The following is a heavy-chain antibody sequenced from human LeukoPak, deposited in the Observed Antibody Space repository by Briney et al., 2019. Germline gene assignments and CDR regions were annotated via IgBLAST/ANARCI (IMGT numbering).Heavy chain of an antibody. J-gene: IGHJ6*02. Sequence: VASVKVSCKASGGTFSSYGVSWVRQAPGQGLEWMGRIIHNRGIANYAQKFQARVTITADKFTSTASMELSSLRSDDTAVYYCATGGGTTVTPPYYYYSMDVWGQGTTVTVSS. V-gene: IGHV1-69*04. CDR1: GGTFSSYG. CDR3: ATGGGTTVTPPYYYYSMDV. CDR2: IIHNRGIA. D-gene: IGHD4-11*01.